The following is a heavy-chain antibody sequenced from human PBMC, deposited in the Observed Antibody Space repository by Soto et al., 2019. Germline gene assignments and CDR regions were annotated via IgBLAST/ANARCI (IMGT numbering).Heavy chain of an antibody. Sequence: NPSETLSLTCTVSGGSISSYYWSWIRQPPGKGLEWIGYIHYSGSTNYNPSLKSRVTISVDTSKSQFSLKLSSVTAADTAVYYCARGDCSSTSCYFGYWGQGTLVTVSS. CDR2: IHYSGST. V-gene: IGHV4-59*01. J-gene: IGHJ4*02. D-gene: IGHD2-2*01. CDR3: ARGDCSSTSCYFGY. CDR1: GGSISSYY.